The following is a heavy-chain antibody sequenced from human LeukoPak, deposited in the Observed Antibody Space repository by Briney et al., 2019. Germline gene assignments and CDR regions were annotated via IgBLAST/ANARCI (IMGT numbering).Heavy chain of an antibody. CDR3: ARDGNSPLAFDY. CDR2: IIPILGIA. J-gene: IGHJ4*02. V-gene: IGHV1-69*04. D-gene: IGHD4-23*01. Sequence: GASVKVSCKAPGGTFSSYAISWVRQAPGQGLEWMGRIIPILGIANYAQKFQGRVTITADKSTSTAYMELSSLRSEDTAVYYCARDGNSPLAFDYWGQGTLVTVSS. CDR1: GGTFSSYA.